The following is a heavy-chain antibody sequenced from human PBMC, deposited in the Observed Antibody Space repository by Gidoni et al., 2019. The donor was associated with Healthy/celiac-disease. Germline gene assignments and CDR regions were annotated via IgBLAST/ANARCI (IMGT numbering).Heavy chain of an antibody. CDR1: GYTFTSYY. J-gene: IGHJ6*03. V-gene: IGHV1-46*01. CDR3: ARAPGYCSSTSCYGPYYYYYMDV. Sequence: QVQLVQSGAEVKKPGASVKVSCKASGYTFTSYYMHWVRQAPGQGLEWMGIINPSGGSTSYAQKFQGRVTMTRDTSTSTVYMELSSLRSEDTAVYYCARAPGYCSSTSCYGPYYYYYMDVWGKGTTVTVSS. D-gene: IGHD2-2*01. CDR2: INPSGGST.